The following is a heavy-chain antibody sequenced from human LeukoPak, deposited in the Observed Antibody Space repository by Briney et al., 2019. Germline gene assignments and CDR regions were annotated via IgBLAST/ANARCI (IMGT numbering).Heavy chain of an antibody. V-gene: IGHV3-9*01. Sequence: GGSLRLSCAASGLTFDDYAMHWVRHAPGKGLEWVSGISWNSGSIGYADSVKGRFTISRDNAKNSLYLQMNSLRAEDTALYYCAKDFAPTNYDSSGYYYDYWGQGTLVTVSS. D-gene: IGHD3-22*01. J-gene: IGHJ4*02. CDR1: GLTFDDYA. CDR3: AKDFAPTNYDSSGYYYDY. CDR2: ISWNSGSI.